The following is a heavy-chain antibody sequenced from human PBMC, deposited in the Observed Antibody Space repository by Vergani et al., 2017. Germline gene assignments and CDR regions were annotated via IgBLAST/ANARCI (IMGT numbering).Heavy chain of an antibody. CDR2: IYYSGST. CDR1: GGSISSSSYY. V-gene: IGHV4-39*07. Sequence: QLQLQESGPGLVKPSETLSLTCTVSGGSISSSSYYWGWIRQPPGKGLEWIGSIYYSGSTYYNPSLKSRVTISVDTSKNQFSLKLSSVTAADTAVYYCARVYGDYADPVRRLNNYFDYWGQGTLVTVSS. CDR3: ARVYGDYADPVRRLNNYFDY. J-gene: IGHJ4*02. D-gene: IGHD4-17*01.